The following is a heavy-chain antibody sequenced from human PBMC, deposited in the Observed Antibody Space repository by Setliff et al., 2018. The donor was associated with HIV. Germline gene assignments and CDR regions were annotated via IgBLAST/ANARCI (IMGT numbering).Heavy chain of an antibody. CDR3: AIRGSSGWYVGGYFDN. Sequence: LSLTCTVSGGSISSSSYYWGWIRQPPGKGLEWIGSFYYSGNTYYNPSLKSRVTISVDASKNQFSLKLSSVTAADTAVYYCAIRGSSGWYVGGYFDNWGQGTLVTVSS. D-gene: IGHD6-19*01. V-gene: IGHV4-39*07. J-gene: IGHJ4*02. CDR1: GGSISSSSYY. CDR2: FYYSGNT.